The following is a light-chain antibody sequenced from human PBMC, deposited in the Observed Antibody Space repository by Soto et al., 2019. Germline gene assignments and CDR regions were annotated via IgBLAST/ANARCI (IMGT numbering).Light chain of an antibody. Sequence: DIQMTQSPSSLSASVGDRVTITCRASQSIGTYLHWYQQKPGRAPELLIFSASSLQSGVPSRFSGSGSGTDFTLTISSLKLEDFATYYCQQSYSTPRTFGQGTKV. J-gene: IGKJ1*01. V-gene: IGKV1-39*01. CDR3: QQSYSTPRT. CDR1: QSIGTY. CDR2: SAS.